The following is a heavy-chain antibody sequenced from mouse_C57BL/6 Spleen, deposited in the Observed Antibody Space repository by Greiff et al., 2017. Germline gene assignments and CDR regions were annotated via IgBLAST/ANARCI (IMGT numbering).Heavy chain of an antibody. CDR1: GYTFTSYW. Sequence: QVQLQQPGAELVKPGASVKMSCKASGYTFTSYWITWVKQRPGQGLEWIGDIYPGSGCTNYNEKFKSKATLTVDTSSSTAYMQLSSLTSEDSAVYYCARADSSGYWFAYWGQGTLVTVSA. CDR2: IYPGSGCT. J-gene: IGHJ3*01. V-gene: IGHV1-55*01. D-gene: IGHD3-2*02. CDR3: ARADSSGYWFAY.